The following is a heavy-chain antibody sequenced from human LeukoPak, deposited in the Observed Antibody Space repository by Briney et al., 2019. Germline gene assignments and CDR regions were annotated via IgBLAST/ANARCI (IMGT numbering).Heavy chain of an antibody. V-gene: IGHV3-11*01. Sequence: GGSLRLSCAASGFTFSDYYMSWIRQAPGKGLEWVSYISSSGSTIYYADSVKGRFTISRDNAKNSLYLQMNSLRAEDTAVYYCARSYYYDSSGYSRYTSDAFDIWGQGTMVTVSS. J-gene: IGHJ3*02. CDR1: GFTFSDYY. CDR2: ISSSGSTI. CDR3: ARSYYYDSSGYSRYTSDAFDI. D-gene: IGHD3-22*01.